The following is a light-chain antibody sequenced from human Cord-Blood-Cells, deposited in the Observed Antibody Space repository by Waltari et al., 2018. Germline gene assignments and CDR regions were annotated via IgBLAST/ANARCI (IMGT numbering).Light chain of an antibody. V-gene: IGKV4-1*01. CDR2: WAS. CDR1: QSVLYSSNNKNY. Sequence: DIVMIQSPDSLAVSLGERATINCKYSQSVLYSSNNKNYLAWYQQKPGQPPKLLIYWASTRESGVPDRFSGSGSGTDFTLTISSLQAEDVAVYYCQQYYSTPITFGQGTRLEIK. J-gene: IGKJ5*01. CDR3: QQYYSTPIT.